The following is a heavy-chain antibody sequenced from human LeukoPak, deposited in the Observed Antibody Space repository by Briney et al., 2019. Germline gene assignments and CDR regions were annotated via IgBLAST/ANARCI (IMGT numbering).Heavy chain of an antibody. CDR2: INQGGNDR. D-gene: IGHD6-6*01. V-gene: IGHV3-7*01. J-gene: IGHJ4*02. Sequence: GGSLRLSCAASGFTFSSHWMSWVRQAPGKGLEWVANINQGGNDRNYVDSVKGRFTISRDNAQNSLYLQMDSLRVEDTAMYYCARDGEYSSSSYYFDYWGQGTLVTVSS. CDR1: GFTFSSHW. CDR3: ARDGEYSSSSYYFDY.